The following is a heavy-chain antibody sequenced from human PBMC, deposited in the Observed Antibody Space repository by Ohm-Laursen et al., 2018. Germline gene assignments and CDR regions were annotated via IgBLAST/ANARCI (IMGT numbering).Heavy chain of an antibody. Sequence: SLRLSCAASGFTFDDYAMHWVRQAPGKGLGRVSGFSGSGGATYYADSVKGRFTISRDNSKNTLYLQMNSLRAEDTAVYYCAKGDVLPAAISFSHFDYWGQGTLVSVSS. CDR2: FSGSGGAT. J-gene: IGHJ4*02. CDR1: GFTFDDYA. D-gene: IGHD2-2*02. CDR3: AKGDVLPAAISFSHFDY. V-gene: IGHV3-23*01.